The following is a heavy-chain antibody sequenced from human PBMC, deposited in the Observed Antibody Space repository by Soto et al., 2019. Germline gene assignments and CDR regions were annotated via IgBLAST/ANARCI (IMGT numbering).Heavy chain of an antibody. V-gene: IGHV3-30*03. CDR1: GFTFSSYG. Sequence: QVQLVESGGGVVQPGRSLRLSCAASGFTFSSYGMHWVRQAPGKGLEWVAVISYDGSNKYYADSVKGRFTISRDNSKNTLNLQMNSLRAEDTAVYYCARGLWFGELPFDAFDIWGQGTMVTVSS. CDR2: ISYDGSNK. J-gene: IGHJ3*02. CDR3: ARGLWFGELPFDAFDI. D-gene: IGHD3-10*01.